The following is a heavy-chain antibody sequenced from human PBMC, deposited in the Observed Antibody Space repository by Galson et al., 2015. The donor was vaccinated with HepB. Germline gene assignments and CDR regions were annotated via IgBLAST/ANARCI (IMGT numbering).Heavy chain of an antibody. J-gene: IGHJ5*02. CDR2: ISSSSSTI. D-gene: IGHD5-12*01. V-gene: IGHV3-48*04. CDR3: AGYSGYENYGSWFDP. CDR1: GFTFSSYS. Sequence: SLRLSCAASGFTFSSYSMNWVRQAPGKGLEWVSYISSSSSTIYYADSVKGRFTISRDNAKNSLYLQMNSLRAEDTAVYYCAGYSGYENYGSWFDPWGQGTLVTVSS.